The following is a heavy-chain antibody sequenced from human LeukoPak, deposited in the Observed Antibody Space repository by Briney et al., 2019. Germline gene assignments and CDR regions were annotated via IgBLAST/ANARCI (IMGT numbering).Heavy chain of an antibody. D-gene: IGHD3-10*01. CDR2: IYSGGST. Sequence: GGSLRLSCAASGFPVSSNYMSWVRQAPGKGLEWASVIYSGGSTYYADSVKGRFTISRDNSKNTLYLQMNSLRAEDTAVYYCARAIRGGGWSPFDYWGQGTLVTVSS. J-gene: IGHJ4*02. CDR3: ARAIRGGGWSPFDY. CDR1: GFPVSSNY. V-gene: IGHV3-53*01.